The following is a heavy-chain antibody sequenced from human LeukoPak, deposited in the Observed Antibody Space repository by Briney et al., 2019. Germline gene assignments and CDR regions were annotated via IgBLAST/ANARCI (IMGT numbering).Heavy chain of an antibody. CDR1: GYTFTSYD. CDR2: MNPNSGNT. CDR3: ARGLTMVRGVIMHY. J-gene: IGHJ4*02. V-gene: IGHV1-8*01. D-gene: IGHD3-10*01. Sequence: GASVKVSCKASGYTFTSYDINWVRQATGQGLEWLGWMNPNSGNTGYAQKFQGRVTMTRNTSISTAYMELSSLRSEDTAVYYCARGLTMVRGVIMHYWGQGTLVTVSS.